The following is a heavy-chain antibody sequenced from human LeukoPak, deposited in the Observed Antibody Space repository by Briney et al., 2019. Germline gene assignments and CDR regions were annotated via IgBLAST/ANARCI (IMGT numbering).Heavy chain of an antibody. Sequence: GGSLRLSCAASGFTFSSYAMSWVRQAPGKGLEWVANIMEDGSEKYYVESVRGRFTISRDNAKNSLYLQMISLRAEDTAVYFCARRSAYGDYASLDYWGQGTLVTVSS. V-gene: IGHV3-7*01. CDR1: GFTFSSYA. D-gene: IGHD4-17*01. CDR2: IMEDGSEK. CDR3: ARRSAYGDYASLDY. J-gene: IGHJ4*02.